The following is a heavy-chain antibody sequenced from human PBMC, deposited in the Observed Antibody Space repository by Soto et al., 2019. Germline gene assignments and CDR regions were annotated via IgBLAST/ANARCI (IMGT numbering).Heavy chain of an antibody. J-gene: IGHJ4*02. CDR2: LSYVVKYK. Sequence: QVQLVESGGGGVQRGRSLRLSCAASGFTFSSYGMHWVRQAPGTGLEWVEILSYVVKYKHHADSVKGRFTVSRDNSKNTLYLEMTSLRAEDTAVYYCGKVSTYYNDSTFDFWGQGTLVPVSS. V-gene: IGHV3-30*18. CDR3: GKVSTYYNDSTFDF. D-gene: IGHD3-22*01. CDR1: GFTFSSYG.